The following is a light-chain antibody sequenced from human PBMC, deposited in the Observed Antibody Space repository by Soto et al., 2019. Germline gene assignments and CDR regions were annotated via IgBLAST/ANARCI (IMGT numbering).Light chain of an antibody. CDR2: DAS. J-gene: IGKJ1*01. V-gene: IGKV1-5*01. Sequence: EIRMTQSPSTLSASVGDRVTLTCRASQSINKWLAWYQQKPGKAPKFLIYDASILASGVPSRFSGSGSGTEFTLTISTLQPDDFATYYCQHGWAFGQGTKVDIK. CDR3: QHGWA. CDR1: QSINKW.